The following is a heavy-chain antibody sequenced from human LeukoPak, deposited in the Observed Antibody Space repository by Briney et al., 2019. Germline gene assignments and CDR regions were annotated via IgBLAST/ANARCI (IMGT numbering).Heavy chain of an antibody. Sequence: PGGSLRLSCAASGFTFSSYAMSWVRQAPGKGLEWVSAISGSGGSTYYADSVKGRFTISRDNAKNSLCLQMNSLRAEDTAVYYCARDSLDNWNYDYWGQGTLVTVSS. CDR1: GFTFSSYA. D-gene: IGHD1-7*01. J-gene: IGHJ4*02. V-gene: IGHV3-23*01. CDR3: ARDSLDNWNYDY. CDR2: ISGSGGST.